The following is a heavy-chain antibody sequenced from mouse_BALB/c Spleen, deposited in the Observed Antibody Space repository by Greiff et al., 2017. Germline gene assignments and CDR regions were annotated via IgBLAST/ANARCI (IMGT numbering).Heavy chain of an antibody. CDR3: ARRGVGNYYAMDY. D-gene: IGHD1-1*02. Sequence: EVKVVESGGGLVKPGGSLKLSCAASGFTFSSYAMSWVRQSPEKRLEWVAEISSGGSYTYYPDTVTGRFTISRDNAKNTLYLEMSSLRSEDTAMFSCARRGVGNYYAMDYWGQGTSVTVSS. V-gene: IGHV5-9-4*01. J-gene: IGHJ4*01. CDR1: GFTFSSYA. CDR2: ISSGGSYT.